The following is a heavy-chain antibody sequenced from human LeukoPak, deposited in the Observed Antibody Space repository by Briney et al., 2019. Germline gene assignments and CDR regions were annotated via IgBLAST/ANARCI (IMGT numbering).Heavy chain of an antibody. D-gene: IGHD4-17*01. V-gene: IGHV1-69*05. CDR1: GGTFSSYA. CDR2: IIPIFGTA. Sequence: ASVKVSCKASGGTFSSYAISWVRQAPGQGLEWMGRIIPIFGTANYAQKFQGRVTITTDESTSTAYMELSSLRSEDTAVYYCARDRPGYGDYWFDYWGQRTLVTVSS. CDR3: ARDRPGYGDYWFDY. J-gene: IGHJ4*02.